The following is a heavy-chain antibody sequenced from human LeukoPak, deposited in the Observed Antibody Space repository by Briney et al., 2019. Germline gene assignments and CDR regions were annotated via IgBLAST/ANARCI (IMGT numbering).Heavy chain of an antibody. V-gene: IGHV3-30*02. CDR3: ANEYFDY. Sequence: PGGSLRLSCAASGFSLSSYGMHWVRQAPGKGLEWVAFIRYDGSNKYYADSVKGRFTISRDNSKNTLYLQMNSLRVEDTAVYYCANEYFDYWGQGTLVTVSS. CDR1: GFSLSSYG. J-gene: IGHJ4*02. CDR2: IRYDGSNK.